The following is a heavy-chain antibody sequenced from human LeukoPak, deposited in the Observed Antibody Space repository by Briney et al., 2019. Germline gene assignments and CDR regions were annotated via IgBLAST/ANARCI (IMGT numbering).Heavy chain of an antibody. CDR1: GFTFSSYG. D-gene: IGHD2-2*01. Sequence: GGSLRLSCAASGFTFSSYGMHWVRQAPGKGLEWVAVIWYGGSNKYYADSVKGRFTISRDNSKNTLYLQMNSLRAEDTALYYCAKAGSSSSTLDFWGQGTLVTVSS. J-gene: IGHJ4*02. CDR3: AKAGSSSSTLDF. CDR2: IWYGGSNK. V-gene: IGHV3-30*02.